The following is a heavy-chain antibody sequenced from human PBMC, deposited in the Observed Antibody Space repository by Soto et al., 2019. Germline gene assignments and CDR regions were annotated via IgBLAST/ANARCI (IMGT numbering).Heavy chain of an antibody. V-gene: IGHV5-51*01. CDR3: ARSSGMDTVVQTWGYSKGV. CDR2: IYPRDSDT. D-gene: IGHD3-10*01. J-gene: IGHJ6*02. Sequence: GESLKISCQGFGYNFTTYWVNWVRQMPVKGLEWVGIIYPRDSDTRYSPSLAGQVTISVYRSINTAYLRWSSLKASDTGTYYCARSSGMDTVVQTWGYSKGVWGQGTRVTVSS. CDR1: GYNFTTYW.